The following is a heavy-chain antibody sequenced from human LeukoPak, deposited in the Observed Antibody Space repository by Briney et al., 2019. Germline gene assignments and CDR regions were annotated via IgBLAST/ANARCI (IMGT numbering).Heavy chain of an antibody. Sequence: GSLRLSCAASGFTFSSYSMNWVRQAPGKGLEWVSSISSSSSYIYYADSVKGQFTISRDNAKNSLYLQMNSLRAEDTAVYYCARKEVSGAFVWGQGTLVTVSS. CDR1: GFTFSSYS. J-gene: IGHJ4*02. V-gene: IGHV3-21*01. CDR3: ARKEVSGAFV. CDR2: ISSSSSYI. D-gene: IGHD3-3*02.